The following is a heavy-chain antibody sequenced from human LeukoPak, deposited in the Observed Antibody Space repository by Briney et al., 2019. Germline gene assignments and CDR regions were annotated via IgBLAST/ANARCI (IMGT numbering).Heavy chain of an antibody. CDR1: GFTFSSYA. Sequence: GGSLRLSCAASGFTFSSYAMSWVRQAPGKGLEWVSAISGSGGSTYYADSVKGRFTISRDNSKNTLYLQMNSLRAGDTAVYYCASPGYCSGSSCYSGYFQHWGQGTLVTVSS. J-gene: IGHJ1*01. CDR2: ISGSGGST. CDR3: ASPGYCSGSSCYSGYFQH. D-gene: IGHD2-15*01. V-gene: IGHV3-23*01.